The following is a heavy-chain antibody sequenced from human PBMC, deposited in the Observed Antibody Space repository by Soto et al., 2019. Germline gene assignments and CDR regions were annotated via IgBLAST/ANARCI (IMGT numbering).Heavy chain of an antibody. Sequence: GGSLRLSCAASGFTFSSYWMSWVRQAPGKGLERVSSISSSSSYIYYAGSVKGRFTISRDNAKNSLYLQMTSLRAEDTAVYYCARLEGQQLEYFYYYYGMDVWGQGTTVTVSS. D-gene: IGHD6-13*01. J-gene: IGHJ6*02. CDR1: GFTFSSYW. CDR3: ARLEGQQLEYFYYYYGMDV. CDR2: ISSSSSYI. V-gene: IGHV3-21*01.